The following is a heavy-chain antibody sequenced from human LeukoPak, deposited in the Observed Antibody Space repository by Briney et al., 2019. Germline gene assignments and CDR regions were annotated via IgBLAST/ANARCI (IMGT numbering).Heavy chain of an antibody. D-gene: IGHD2/OR15-2a*01. V-gene: IGHV4-30-4*01. J-gene: IGHJ4*02. CDR1: GGSISSGDYY. CDR3: ARNSFMSAFVY. CDR2: IYYSGST. Sequence: SQTLSLTCTVSGGSISSGDYYWSWIRQPPGKGLEWIGYIYYSGSTYYNPSLKSRVTISVDTSKNQFSLKLSSVTAADTAVDYCARNSFMSAFVYCGQGALFSASS.